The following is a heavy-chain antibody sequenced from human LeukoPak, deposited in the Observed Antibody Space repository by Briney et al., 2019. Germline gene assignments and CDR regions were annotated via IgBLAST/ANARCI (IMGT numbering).Heavy chain of an antibody. V-gene: IGHV1-69*05. Sequence: ASVKVSCKASGGTFSSYAISWVRQAPGQGLEWMGGIIPIFGTANYAQKFQGRVTITTDESTSTAYMELSSLRSEDTAVYYCAREVYSSGWFLFDYWGQGTLVTVSS. CDR2: IIPIFGTA. CDR3: AREVYSSGWFLFDY. CDR1: GGTFSSYA. D-gene: IGHD6-19*01. J-gene: IGHJ4*02.